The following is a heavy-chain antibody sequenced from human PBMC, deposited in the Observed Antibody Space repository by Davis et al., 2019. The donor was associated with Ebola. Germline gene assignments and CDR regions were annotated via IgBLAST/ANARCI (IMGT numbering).Heavy chain of an antibody. Sequence: GGSLRLSCAASKFQFSAYWMTWVRQAPGKGLEWVANIKRDGSEKYFVVSVKGRFTISRDNAKNSLFLQMNSLRVEDTAVYYCARCHYGMDLWGKGTTVTVSS. CDR1: KFQFSAYW. J-gene: IGHJ6*04. CDR2: IKRDGSEK. V-gene: IGHV3-7*01. CDR3: ARCHYGMDL.